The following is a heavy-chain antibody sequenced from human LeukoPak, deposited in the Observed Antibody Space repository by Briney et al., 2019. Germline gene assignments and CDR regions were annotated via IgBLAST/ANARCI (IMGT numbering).Heavy chain of an antibody. CDR2: INHSGST. CDR1: GGSFSGYC. CDR3: ARGGFWSGYYLNY. D-gene: IGHD3-3*01. Sequence: SETLSLTCAVYGGSFSGYCWSWIRQPPGKGLEWIGEINHSGSTNYNPSLKSRVTISVDTSKNQFSLKLSSVTAADTAVYYCARGGFWSGYYLNYWGQGTLVTVSS. V-gene: IGHV4-34*01. J-gene: IGHJ4*02.